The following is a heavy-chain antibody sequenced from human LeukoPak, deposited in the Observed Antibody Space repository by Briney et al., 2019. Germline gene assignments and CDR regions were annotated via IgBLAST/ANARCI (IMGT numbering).Heavy chain of an antibody. Sequence: SETLSLTCAVSAYSISSGYYWAWIRQPPGRGLEWIGSIYHTGSTYCNPSLKSRITLSVDTSKNQFSLKMSSVTAADTAVYYCAREMASDALGYFDYWGQGALVTVSS. V-gene: IGHV4-38-2*01. CDR1: AYSISSGYY. CDR2: IYHTGST. J-gene: IGHJ4*02. CDR3: AREMASDALGYFDY. D-gene: IGHD2-2*01.